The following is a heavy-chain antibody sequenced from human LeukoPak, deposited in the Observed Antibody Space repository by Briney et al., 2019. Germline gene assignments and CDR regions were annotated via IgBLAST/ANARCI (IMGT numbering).Heavy chain of an antibody. CDR1: GGSISSSSYY. J-gene: IGHJ4*02. CDR3: ARLGYCSSTSCRPTHFDY. Sequence: SETLSPTCTVSGGSISSSSYYWGWIRQPPGKGLEWIGSIYYSGSTYYNPSLKSRVTISVDTSKNQFSLKLSPVTAADTAVYYCARLGYCSSTSCRPTHFDYWGQGTLVTVSS. CDR2: IYYSGST. V-gene: IGHV4-39*01. D-gene: IGHD2-2*01.